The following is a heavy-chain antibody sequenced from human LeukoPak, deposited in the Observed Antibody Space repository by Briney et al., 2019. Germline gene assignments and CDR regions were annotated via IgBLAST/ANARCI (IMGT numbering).Heavy chain of an antibody. D-gene: IGHD2-21*02. V-gene: IGHV3-30*02. CDR2: IRFDGSNK. CDR1: GFTFSSYG. CDR3: AKGNCGGDCYTYYYFYMDV. Sequence: PGGSLRLSCAASGFTFSSYGMHWIRQAPGKGLEWVAFIRFDGSNKYYADSVKGRFTISRDNSKNTLYLQMNGLRAEDTAVYYCAKGNCGGDCYTYYYFYMDVWGKGTTVTVSS. J-gene: IGHJ6*03.